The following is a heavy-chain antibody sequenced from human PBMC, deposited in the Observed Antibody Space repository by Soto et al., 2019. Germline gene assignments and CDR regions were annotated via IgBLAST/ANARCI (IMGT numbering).Heavy chain of an antibody. J-gene: IGHJ5*02. CDR3: AGRNYYDSSGYSPWFDP. Sequence: QVQLVQSGAEVKKPGASVKVSCKASGYTFTSYGISWVRQAAGQGLEWMGWISAYNGNTNYAQKLQGRVTMTTDTSTSTAYMELRSLRSDDTAVYYCAGRNYYDSSGYSPWFDPWGQGTLVTVSS. V-gene: IGHV1-18*01. D-gene: IGHD3-22*01. CDR2: ISAYNGNT. CDR1: GYTFTSYG.